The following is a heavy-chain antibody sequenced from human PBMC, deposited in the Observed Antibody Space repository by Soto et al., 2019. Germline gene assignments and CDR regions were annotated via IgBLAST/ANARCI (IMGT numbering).Heavy chain of an antibody. J-gene: IGHJ5*02. CDR3: AHIAPLVAATFGWFDP. D-gene: IGHD2-15*01. V-gene: IGHV2-5*02. CDR1: GFSLSTSGVG. CDR2: IYWDDDK. Sequence: QITLKESGPTLVNPTQTLTLTCTFSGFSLSTSGVGVGWIRQPPGKALEWLALIYWDDDKRYSPSLKSRLTIPKDTSKNQVVLTMTNMDPVDTATYYCAHIAPLVAATFGWFDPWGQGTLVTVSS.